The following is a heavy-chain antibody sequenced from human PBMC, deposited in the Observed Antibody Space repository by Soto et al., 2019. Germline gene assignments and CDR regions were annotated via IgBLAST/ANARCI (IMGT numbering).Heavy chain of an antibody. CDR2: TYFRSKWNY. D-gene: IGHD6-6*01. Sequence: SQTLSLSCAISGDSVSANNAAWNWIRQSPSRGLEWLGRTYFRSKWNYDYAESVKSRLTITPDTTNNQISLQLNSVIPEDAAVYYCVRQPLANLALYGMDVWGQGTTVSVSS. J-gene: IGHJ6*02. CDR3: VRQPLANLALYGMDV. V-gene: IGHV6-1*01. CDR1: GDSVSANNAA.